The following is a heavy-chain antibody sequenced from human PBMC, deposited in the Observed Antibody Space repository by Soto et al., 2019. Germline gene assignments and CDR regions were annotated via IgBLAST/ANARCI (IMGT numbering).Heavy chain of an antibody. J-gene: IGHJ4*02. V-gene: IGHV1-18*01. CDR1: GYTFTSYG. CDR3: ARDFYRGEVTTVTTSGY. Sequence: QVQLVQSGAEVKKPGASVKVSCKASGYTFTSYGISWVRQAPGQGLEWMGWISTYNGNTNYAQKLQGRVTMTTDTSTSTAYMELRSLRSDDTAVYYCARDFYRGEVTTVTTSGYWGQGTLVTVSS. CDR2: ISTYNGNT. D-gene: IGHD4-17*01.